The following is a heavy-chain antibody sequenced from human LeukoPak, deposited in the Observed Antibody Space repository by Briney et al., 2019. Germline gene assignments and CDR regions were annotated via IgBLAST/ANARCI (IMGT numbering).Heavy chain of an antibody. CDR1: GLTFSIYA. J-gene: IGHJ5*02. CDR2: I. Sequence: PGGSLRLSCAASGLTFSIYAMTWVRQAPGKGLEWVSVIKGRVTISRDNSKNTLYLQMNSLRAEDTAVYYCAKVGLSIRGWFDPWGQGTLVTVSS. V-gene: IGHV3-23*01. D-gene: IGHD2/OR15-2a*01. CDR3: AKVGLSIRGWFDP.